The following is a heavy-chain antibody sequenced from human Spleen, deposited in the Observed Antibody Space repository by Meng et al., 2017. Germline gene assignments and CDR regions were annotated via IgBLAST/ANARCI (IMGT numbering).Heavy chain of an antibody. CDR2: IKQDGSEK. CDR3: ARCDEDYSGNYPDVFDI. J-gene: IGHJ3*02. D-gene: IGHD1-26*01. CDR1: GFTFSSYW. V-gene: IGHV3-7*01. Sequence: GESLKISCAASGFTFSSYWMSWVRQAPGKGLEWVANIKQDGSEKYYVDSMKGRFTISRDNAKNSLYLQMNSLRAEDTAVYYCARCDEDYSGNYPDVFDIWGQGTMVTVSS.